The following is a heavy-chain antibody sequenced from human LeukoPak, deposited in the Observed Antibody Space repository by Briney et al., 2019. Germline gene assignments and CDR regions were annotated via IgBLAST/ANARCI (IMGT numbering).Heavy chain of an antibody. Sequence: GGSLRLSCAASGFTFSSYWMHWVRQAPGKGLVWVSRINSDGSSTSYADSVKGRFTISRDNAKNTLYLQMNSLRAEDTAVYYCARDGQATYYDFWRPFDYWGQGTLVTVSS. V-gene: IGHV3-74*01. CDR1: GFTFSSYW. J-gene: IGHJ4*02. CDR2: INSDGSST. CDR3: ARDGQATYYDFWRPFDY. D-gene: IGHD3-3*01.